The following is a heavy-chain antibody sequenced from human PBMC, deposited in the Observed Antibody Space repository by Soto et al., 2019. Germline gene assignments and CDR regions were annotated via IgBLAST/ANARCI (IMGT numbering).Heavy chain of an antibody. CDR1: GGSISSGDYY. CDR2: IYYSGST. V-gene: IGHV4-30-4*01. Sequence: SETLSLTCTVSGGSISSGDYYWSWIRQPPGKGLEWIGYIYYSGSTYYNPSLKSRVTISVDTSKNQFSLKLSSVTAADTAVYYCASSDIYGSGISDIPVYYYYGMDVWGQGTTDTVSS. CDR3: ASSDIYGSGISDIPVYYYYGMDV. D-gene: IGHD3-10*01. J-gene: IGHJ6*02.